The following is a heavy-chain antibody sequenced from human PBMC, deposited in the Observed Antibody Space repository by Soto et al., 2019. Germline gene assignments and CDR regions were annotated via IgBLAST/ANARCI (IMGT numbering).Heavy chain of an antibody. J-gene: IGHJ5*02. CDR1: RFTFSNYS. V-gene: IGHV3-21*01. CDR2: ISRTSTYT. D-gene: IGHD4-4*01. CDR3: AREAAVTYNWFDP. Sequence: EVQLVESGGGLVKPGESLRLSCAASRFTFSNYSMNWVRQAPGKGLEWVSSISRTSTYTYYADSVKGRFTVSRDNDKNSLFLQMNGLRAEDTAVYYCAREAAVTYNWFDPWGQGTLVTVSS.